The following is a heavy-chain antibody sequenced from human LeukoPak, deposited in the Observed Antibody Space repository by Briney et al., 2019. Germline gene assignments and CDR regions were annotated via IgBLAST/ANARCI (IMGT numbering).Heavy chain of an antibody. Sequence: PSETLSPTCAVYGGSFSGYYWSWIRQPPGKGLEWIGEINHSGSTNYNPSLKSRVTISVDTSKNQFSLKPSSVTAADTAVYYCAITYYDSSGYYFDYWGQGTLVTVSS. CDR1: GGSFSGYY. V-gene: IGHV4-34*01. J-gene: IGHJ4*02. CDR3: AITYYDSSGYYFDY. D-gene: IGHD3-22*01. CDR2: INHSGST.